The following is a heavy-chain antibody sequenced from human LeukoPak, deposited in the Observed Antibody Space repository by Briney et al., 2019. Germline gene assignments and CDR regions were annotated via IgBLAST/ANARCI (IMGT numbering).Heavy chain of an antibody. CDR3: ARVEPDDAFDI. CDR2: INHSGST. V-gene: IGHV4-34*01. J-gene: IGHJ3*02. CDR1: GGXFSGYY. Sequence: PSETLSLTCAVYGGXFSGYYCSWIRQPPGKGLEWIGEINHSGSTNYNPSLKSRVTISVDTSKNQFSLKLSSVTAADTAVFYCARVEPDDAFDIWGQGTMVTVSS. D-gene: IGHD1-14*01.